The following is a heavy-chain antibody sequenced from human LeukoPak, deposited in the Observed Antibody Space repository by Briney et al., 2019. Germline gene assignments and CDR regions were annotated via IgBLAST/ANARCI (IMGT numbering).Heavy chain of an antibody. CDR3: ATLIAAAGTPLNYYYGMDV. J-gene: IGHJ6*02. CDR2: INTNTGNP. Sequence: ASVKVSCKASGYTFTSYAMNWVRQAPGQGLKWMGWINTNTGNPTYAQGLTGRFVFSLDTSVSTAYLQISSLKAEDTAVYYCATLIAAAGTPLNYYYGMDVWGQGTTVTVSS. D-gene: IGHD6-13*01. V-gene: IGHV7-4-1*02. CDR1: GYTFTSYA.